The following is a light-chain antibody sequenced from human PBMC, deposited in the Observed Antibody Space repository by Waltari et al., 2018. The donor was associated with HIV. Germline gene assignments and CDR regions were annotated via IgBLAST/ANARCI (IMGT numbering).Light chain of an antibody. CDR3: AAWDDSRNGEVI. CDR1: NSNIGSNS. CDR2: SNN. Sequence: QSVLTQPPSASGTPGQRVTISCSGRNSNIGSNSVNWYQQVPGTAPKLLIYSNNQRPSGAPDRFSGSKSGNSASLAISGLRSEDEADYYCAAWDDSRNGEVIFGGGTKLTVL. J-gene: IGLJ2*01. V-gene: IGLV1-44*01.